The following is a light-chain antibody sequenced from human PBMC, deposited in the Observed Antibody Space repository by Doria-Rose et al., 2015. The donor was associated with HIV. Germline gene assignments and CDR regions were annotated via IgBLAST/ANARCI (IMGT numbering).Light chain of an antibody. CDR1: HDISNY. CDR3: LQHNSYPRT. Sequence: TQSPSAMSASVGDRVTITCRASHDISNYLARYQQKPGKAPKRLIYDTSSLHSGVPSRFSGSGSGTEFTLTISSLRPEDFATYYCLQHNSYPRTFGQGTKVDTK. V-gene: IGKV1-17*03. J-gene: IGKJ1*01. CDR2: DTS.